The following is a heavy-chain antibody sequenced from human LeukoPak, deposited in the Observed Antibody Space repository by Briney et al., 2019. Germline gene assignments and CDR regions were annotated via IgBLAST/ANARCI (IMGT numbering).Heavy chain of an antibody. CDR3: ARDTEGYIYGYYYYGMDV. V-gene: IGHV3-43*02. CDR1: GFSFDDYA. Sequence: GGSLRLSCAASGFSFDDYAMHWVRQAPGKGLEWVSLISGDSHSTFYADSVRGRFTISRDNSKNSLYLQMNSLRNDDTALYYCARDTEGYIYGYYYYGMDVWGQGTTVTVSS. D-gene: IGHD5-18*01. CDR2: ISGDSHST. J-gene: IGHJ6*02.